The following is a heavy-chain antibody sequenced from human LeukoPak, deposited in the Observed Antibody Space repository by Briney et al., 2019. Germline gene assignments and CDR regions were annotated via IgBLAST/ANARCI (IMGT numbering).Heavy chain of an antibody. D-gene: IGHD3-10*01. CDR1: GGSISSYY. CDR3: ARVWFGELLFWFDP. CDR2: IYTSGST. V-gene: IGHV4-4*07. Sequence: SETLSLTCTVSGGSISSYYWSWIRQPAGKGLEWIGRIYTSGSTNYNPSLKSRVTMSVDTSKNQFSLKLSSVTAADTAVYYCARVWFGELLFWFDPWGQGTLVTVSS. J-gene: IGHJ5*02.